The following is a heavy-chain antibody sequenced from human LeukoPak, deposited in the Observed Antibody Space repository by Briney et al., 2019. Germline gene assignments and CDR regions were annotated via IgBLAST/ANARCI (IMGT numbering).Heavy chain of an antibody. J-gene: IGHJ5*02. D-gene: IGHD1-26*01. V-gene: IGHV4-59*01. CDR2: IYYSGST. CDR3: VKDNGRWFDP. Sequence: PSETLSLTCSVSGDSMRSNYWSLIRQPPGKGLEWIGNIYYSGSTNYNPSLKSRVTISIDPSKNQFSLKLSSVTAADTAIYYCVKDNGRWFDPWGQGTLVIVSS. CDR1: GDSMRSNY.